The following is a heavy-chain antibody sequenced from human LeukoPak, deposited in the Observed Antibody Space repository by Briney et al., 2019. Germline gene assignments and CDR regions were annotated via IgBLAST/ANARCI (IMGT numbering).Heavy chain of an antibody. Sequence: RASVEVSCKASGYTFTSYGISWVRQAPGQGLEWMGWISAYNGNTNYAQKLQGRVTMTTDTSTSTAYMELRSLRSDDTAVYYCARVRYSSGWLSDGNWGQGTLVTVSS. V-gene: IGHV1-18*01. D-gene: IGHD6-19*01. CDR1: GYTFTSYG. CDR2: ISAYNGNT. CDR3: ARVRYSSGWLSDGN. J-gene: IGHJ4*02.